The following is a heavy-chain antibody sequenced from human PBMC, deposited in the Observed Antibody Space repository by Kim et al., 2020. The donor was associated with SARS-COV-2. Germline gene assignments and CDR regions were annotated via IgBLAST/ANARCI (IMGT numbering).Heavy chain of an antibody. V-gene: IGHV3-15*01. J-gene: IGHJ6*02. D-gene: IGHD1-26*01. CDR3: TTEDREWELPNYGMDV. Sequence: PVKGRFTISRDDSKNTLYLQMNSLKTEDTAVYYCTTEDREWELPNYGMDVWGQGTTVTVSS.